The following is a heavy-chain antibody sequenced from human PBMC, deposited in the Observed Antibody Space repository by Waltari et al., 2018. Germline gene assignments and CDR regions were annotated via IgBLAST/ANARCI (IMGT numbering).Heavy chain of an antibody. CDR2: FDPEDGET. Sequence: QVQLVQSGAEVKKPGASVKVSCKVSGYTLTDLSMHWVRQAPGKGLEWMGGFDPEDGETIYAQKCQGRVTMTEDTSTDTAYMELSSLRSEDTAVYYCIVVVPAGEYFQHWGQGTLVTVSS. CDR1: GYTLTDLS. V-gene: IGHV1-24*01. CDR3: IVVVPAGEYFQH. D-gene: IGHD2-2*01. J-gene: IGHJ1*01.